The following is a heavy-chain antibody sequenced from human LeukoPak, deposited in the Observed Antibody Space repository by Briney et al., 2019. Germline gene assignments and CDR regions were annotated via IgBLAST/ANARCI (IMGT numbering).Heavy chain of an antibody. CDR3: AKDGLYSSSWKDY. J-gene: IGHJ4*02. V-gene: IGHV3-23*01. D-gene: IGHD6-13*01. CDR1: GFTFSSYA. Sequence: GGSLRLSCAASGFTFSSYAMSWVRQAPGKGLEWVSAISGSGGSTYYADSVKVRFTISRDNSKNTLYLQMNSLRAEDTAVYYCAKDGLYSSSWKDYWGQGTLVTVSS. CDR2: ISGSGGST.